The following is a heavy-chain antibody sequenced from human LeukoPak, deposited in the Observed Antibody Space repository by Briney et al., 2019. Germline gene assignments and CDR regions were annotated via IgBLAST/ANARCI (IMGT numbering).Heavy chain of an antibody. CDR2: INHSGST. V-gene: IGHV4-34*01. D-gene: IGHD3-10*01. J-gene: IGHJ5*02. CDR3: ARDGSGSYSIKYNWFDP. Sequence: PSETLSLTCAVYGGSFSGYYWSWIRQPPGKGLEWIGEINHSGSTNYNPSLKSRVTISVDTSKNQFSLKLSSVTAADTAVYYCARDGSGSYSIKYNWFDPWGQGTLVTVSS. CDR1: GGSFSGYY.